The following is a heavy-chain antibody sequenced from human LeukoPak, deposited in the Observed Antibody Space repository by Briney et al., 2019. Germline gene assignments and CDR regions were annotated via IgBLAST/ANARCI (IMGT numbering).Heavy chain of an antibody. Sequence: PSETLSLTCTVSGCSVSSCSYYWSWIRPPPGKGLEWIGYIYYSGSTNYNPSLKSRVTISVDTYKNQFSLKLSSVTAADTAVYYCARAAMVRGVILGYYGMDVWGKGTTVTVSS. V-gene: IGHV4-61*01. CDR3: ARAAMVRGVILGYYGMDV. CDR2: IYYSGST. J-gene: IGHJ6*04. D-gene: IGHD3-10*01. CDR1: GCSVSSCSYY.